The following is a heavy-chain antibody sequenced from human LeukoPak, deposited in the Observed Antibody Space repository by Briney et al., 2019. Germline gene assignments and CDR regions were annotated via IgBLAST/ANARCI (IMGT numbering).Heavy chain of an antibody. J-gene: IGHJ6*03. CDR1: GFTFSSYA. CDR3: AKDPVTLEWLPLGYMDV. Sequence: QTGGSLRLSCAASGFTFSSYAMSWVRQAPGKGLEWVSAISGSGGSTYYADSVKGRFTISRDNSKNTLYLQMNSLRAEDTAVYYCAKDPVTLEWLPLGYMDVWGKGTTVTVSS. V-gene: IGHV3-23*01. D-gene: IGHD3-3*01. CDR2: ISGSGGST.